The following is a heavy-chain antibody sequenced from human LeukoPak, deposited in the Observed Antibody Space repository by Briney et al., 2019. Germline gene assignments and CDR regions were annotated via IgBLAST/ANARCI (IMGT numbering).Heavy chain of an antibody. CDR3: ARDGTYYYAFDI. J-gene: IGHJ3*02. Sequence: PSETLSLTCAVSGGSISSSTYSWSWIRQPPGKGLEWIGYIYYSGTTYYNPSLKSLVTISVDTSKNQFSLKLSSVTAADTAVYYCARDGTYYYAFDIWGQGTMVTVSS. CDR1: GGSISSSTYS. D-gene: IGHD3-10*01. V-gene: IGHV4-30-4*07. CDR2: IYYSGTT.